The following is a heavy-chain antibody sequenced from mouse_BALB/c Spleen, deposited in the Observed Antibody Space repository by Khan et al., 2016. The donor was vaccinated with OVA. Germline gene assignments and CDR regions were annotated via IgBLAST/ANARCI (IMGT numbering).Heavy chain of an antibody. Sequence: VQLKQSGAELVRPGALVNLSCKASGFNIKDYYIHWVKQRPEQGLEWIGWIDPENGNTIYDPKFQGKASITSDTSSNTAYLQPSSLTSEDTAVYYFARDGYSPLVAYRGQGNLGTVFA. D-gene: IGHD2-3*01. CDR1: GFNIKDYY. V-gene: IGHV14-1*02. J-gene: IGHJ3*01. CDR2: IDPENGNT. CDR3: ARDGYSPLVAY.